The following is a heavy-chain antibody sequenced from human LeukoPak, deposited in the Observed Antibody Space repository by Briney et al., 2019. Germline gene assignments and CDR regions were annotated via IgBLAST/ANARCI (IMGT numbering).Heavy chain of an antibody. J-gene: IGHJ3*02. CDR1: GFTLSSYV. V-gene: IGHV3-33*06. D-gene: IGHD1-26*01. CDR3: GKGNSGSYYDAFDI. Sequence: GGSLRVSRAAPGFTLSSYVMYWGRQAPGKGREWVALIWFDGTYTYYADCVKGRFTISIDNSENTLYLQMNTLRAEHTAVYYCGKGNSGSYYDAFDIWGQGTMVTVSS. CDR2: IWFDGTYT.